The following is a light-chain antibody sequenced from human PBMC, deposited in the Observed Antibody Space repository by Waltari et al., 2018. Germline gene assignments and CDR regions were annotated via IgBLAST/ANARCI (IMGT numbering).Light chain of an antibody. J-gene: IGKJ2*01. Sequence: DIQMTQSPSSLSASVGDRVTITCRASLSISRSLNWYQQKPGKAPQLLSYAASSLQSGVPPRFNCSGSGTDFTLTISSRQPEDFATYYWHQSYRPPPPFGRGTKLEI. CDR1: LSISRS. CDR2: AAS. V-gene: IGKV1-39*01. CDR3: HQSYRPPPP.